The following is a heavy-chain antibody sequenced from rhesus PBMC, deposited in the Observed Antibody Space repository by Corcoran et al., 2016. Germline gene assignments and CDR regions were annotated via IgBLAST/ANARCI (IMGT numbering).Heavy chain of an antibody. D-gene: IGHD4-29*01. CDR1: GASISGFW. CDR2: INGDSGTT. V-gene: IGHV4-80*01. CDR3: ARGGYGSSYH. J-gene: IGHJ4*01. Sequence: QVQLQESGPGLVKPSETLSLTCAVSGASISGFWWTWIRQPPGKGLEWIGEINGDSGTTYDNASLKSRVTISKDASQNQFSLKLSSMTAADTAVYFCARGGYGSSYHWGQGVLVTVSS.